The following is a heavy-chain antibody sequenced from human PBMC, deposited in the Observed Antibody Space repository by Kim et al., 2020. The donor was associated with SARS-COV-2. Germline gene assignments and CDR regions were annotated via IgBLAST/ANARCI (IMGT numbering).Heavy chain of an antibody. CDR1: GGSISSYY. J-gene: IGHJ6*02. D-gene: IGHD5-12*01. CDR3: ARVGMFSPYGGYVMGFFYYGMDV. Sequence: SETLSLTCTVSGGSISSYYWSWIRQPPGKGLEWIGYIYYSGSTNYNPSLKSRVTISVDTSKNQFSLKLSSVTAADTAVYYCARVGMFSPYGGYVMGFFYYGMDVWGQGTTVTVSS. CDR2: IYYSGST. V-gene: IGHV4-59*13.